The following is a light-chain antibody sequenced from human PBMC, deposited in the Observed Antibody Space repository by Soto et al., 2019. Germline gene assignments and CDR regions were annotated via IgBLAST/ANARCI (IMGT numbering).Light chain of an antibody. CDR2: DNN. CDR3: QAYDYSLTASV. CDR1: SSNIGAGYD. V-gene: IGLV1-40*01. J-gene: IGLJ3*02. Sequence: QSVLTQPPSVSGAPGQRVIISCTGSSSNIGAGYDVHWYQQLPGTAPRLLIYDNNNRPSGVPARFSVSKSDTSASLAITGLQPEDEADYYCQAYDYSLTASVFGGGTKLTVL.